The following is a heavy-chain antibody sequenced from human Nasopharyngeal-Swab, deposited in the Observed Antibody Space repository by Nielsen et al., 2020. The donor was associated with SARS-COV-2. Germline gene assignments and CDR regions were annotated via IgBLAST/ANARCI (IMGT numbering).Heavy chain of an antibody. D-gene: IGHD6-19*01. Sequence: GESLKISCAASGFTVSSSYMSRVRQAPGKGLEWVASISSSSSYIYYADSVKGRFTISRDNAKNSLYLQMNSLRAEDTAVYYCARERIAVAGSYFDYWGQGTLVTVSS. V-gene: IGHV3-21*01. J-gene: IGHJ4*02. CDR1: GFTVSSSY. CDR3: ARERIAVAGSYFDY. CDR2: ISSSSSYI.